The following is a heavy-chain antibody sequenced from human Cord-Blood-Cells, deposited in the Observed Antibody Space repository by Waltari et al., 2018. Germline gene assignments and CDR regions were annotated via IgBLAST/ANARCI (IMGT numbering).Heavy chain of an antibody. D-gene: IGHD6-6*01. CDR2: IYYSGST. V-gene: IGHV4-39*01. CDR3: ARHARWFSSSFFDY. Sequence: QLQLQESGPGLVKPSETLSLTCTVSGGSISSSSYYCGWIRQPPGKGLEWIGSIYYSGSTYYNPSLKSRVTISVDTSKNQFSLKLSSVTAADTAVYYCARHARWFSSSFFDYWGQGTLVTVSS. J-gene: IGHJ4*02. CDR1: GGSISSSSYY.